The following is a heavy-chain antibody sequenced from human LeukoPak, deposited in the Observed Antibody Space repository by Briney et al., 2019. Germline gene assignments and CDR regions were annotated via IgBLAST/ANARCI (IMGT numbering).Heavy chain of an antibody. Sequence: SVKVSFKASGGTFSSYAISWVRQAPGQGLEWMGGIIPIFGTANYAQKFQGRVTITADKSTSTAYMELSSLRSEDTAVYYCARDTYYGSGSYLDYWGQGTLVTVSS. CDR1: GGTFSSYA. CDR2: IIPIFGTA. V-gene: IGHV1-69*06. D-gene: IGHD3-10*01. CDR3: ARDTYYGSGSYLDY. J-gene: IGHJ4*02.